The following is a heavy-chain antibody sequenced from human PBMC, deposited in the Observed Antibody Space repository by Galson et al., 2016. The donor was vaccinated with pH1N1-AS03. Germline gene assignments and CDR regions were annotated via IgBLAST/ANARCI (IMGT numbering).Heavy chain of an antibody. CDR3: ARGPVSYANYWFPPPDY. Sequence: SLRLSCAASGFTFSSYAMYWVRQAPGKGLEYVSAISGNGVSTYYANSEKGRYTITRDNSKNTLYLQMGSLRPEDMAVYYCARGPVSYANYWFPPPDYWGQGTLVTVSS. CDR2: ISGNGVST. V-gene: IGHV3-64*01. J-gene: IGHJ4*02. CDR1: GFTFSSYA. D-gene: IGHD4/OR15-4a*01.